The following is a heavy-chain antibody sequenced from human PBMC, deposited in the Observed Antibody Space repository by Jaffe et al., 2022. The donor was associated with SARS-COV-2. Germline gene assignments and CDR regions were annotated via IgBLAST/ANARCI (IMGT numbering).Heavy chain of an antibody. Sequence: EVQLLESGGGLAQPGGSLRLSCAASGFTFSSYAMGWVRQAPGKGLEWVSSLSLVGDSTYYADSVRGRFTISRDNYKNTLYLQMNSLRAEDTALYYCAKVVASSWPKGSFDYWGQGALVTVSS. J-gene: IGHJ4*02. CDR3: AKVVASSWPKGSFDY. D-gene: IGHD6-13*01. CDR2: LSLVGDST. V-gene: IGHV3-23*01. CDR1: GFTFSSYA.